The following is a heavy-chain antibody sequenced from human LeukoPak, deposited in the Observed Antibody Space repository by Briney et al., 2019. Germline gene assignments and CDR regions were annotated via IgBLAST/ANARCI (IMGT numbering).Heavy chain of an antibody. Sequence: PGGSLRLSCAASGFSFDDLGMSWVRHVPGKGREWVAGINWNGASTEYADSVGGRFTISRENAKNSLYLQMNSLRAEDTALYYCARAVCPTIKFCDSSYFMDVWGKGTTVNVS. D-gene: IGHD6-6*01. J-gene: IGHJ6*03. V-gene: IGHV3-20*04. CDR3: ARAVCPTIKFCDSSYFMDV. CDR1: GFSFDDLG. CDR2: INWNGAST.